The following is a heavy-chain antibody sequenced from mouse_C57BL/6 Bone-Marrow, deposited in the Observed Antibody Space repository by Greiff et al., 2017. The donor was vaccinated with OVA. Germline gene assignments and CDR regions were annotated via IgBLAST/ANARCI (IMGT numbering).Heavy chain of an antibody. J-gene: IGHJ3*01. Sequence: EVMLVESGGGLVQPGGSMKLSCAASGFTFSDAWMDWVRQSPEKGLEWVAEIRNKANTPATYYAESVKGRFTISRDDSKSSVYLQMNSLRAEDTGIYYCTRPASWFAYWGQGTLVTVSA. V-gene: IGHV6-6*01. CDR1: GFTFSDAW. CDR3: TRPASWFAY. CDR2: IRNKANTPAT.